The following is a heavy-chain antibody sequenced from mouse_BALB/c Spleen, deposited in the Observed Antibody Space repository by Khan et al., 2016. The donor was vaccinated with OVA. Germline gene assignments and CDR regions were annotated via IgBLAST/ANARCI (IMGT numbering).Heavy chain of an antibody. CDR1: GCSLTNYG. V-gene: IGHV2-9*02. J-gene: IGHJ3*01. Sequence: QVQLKESGPGLVAPSQTLSITCTVSGCSLTNYGVHWVRQPPGKGLEWLGVIWAGGSTNHNSALMSRLSISKDDSKSQVFLTMNSLQTDDTAMYYCARAFYYGAWFAYWGQGTLVTVSA. CDR2: IWAGGST. CDR3: ARAFYYGAWFAY. D-gene: IGHD1-1*01.